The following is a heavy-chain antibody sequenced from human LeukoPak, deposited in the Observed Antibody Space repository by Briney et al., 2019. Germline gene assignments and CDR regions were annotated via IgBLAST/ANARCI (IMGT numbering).Heavy chain of an antibody. J-gene: IGHJ6*02. D-gene: IGHD4-17*01. CDR3: ARETVTNYYYYGMDV. V-gene: IGHV4-59*01. CDR1: GGSISSYY. Sequence: SETLSLTCTVSGGSISSYYWSWIRQPPGKGLEWIGYIYYSGSTNYNPSLKSRVTISVDTSKNQFSLKLSSVTAADTAVYYCARETVTNYYYYGMDVWGQETTVTVSS. CDR2: IYYSGST.